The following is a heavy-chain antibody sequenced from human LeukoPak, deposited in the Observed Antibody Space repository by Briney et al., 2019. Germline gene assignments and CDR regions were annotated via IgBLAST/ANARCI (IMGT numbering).Heavy chain of an antibody. V-gene: IGHV1-46*01. J-gene: IGHJ5*02. CDR2: INPSGGST. D-gene: IGHD5-18*01. CDR1: GYTFTSYY. CDR3: ARPKGYSYGSDWFDP. Sequence: GASVKVSCKASGYTFTSYYMHWVRQAPGQGLEWMGIINPSGGSTSYAQKFQGRVTISVDTSKNQFSLKLSSVTAADTAVYYCARPKGYSYGSDWFDPWGQGTLVTVSS.